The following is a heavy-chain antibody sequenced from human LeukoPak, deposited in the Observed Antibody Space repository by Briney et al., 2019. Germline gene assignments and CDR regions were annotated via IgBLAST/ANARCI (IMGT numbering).Heavy chain of an antibody. CDR2: IIPIFGTA. CDR3: ARVDRRGYDILTGPFDY. Sequence: SVKVSCKASGGTFSSYAISWVRQAPGQGLEWMGGIIPIFGTANYAQKFQGRVTITADESTSTAYMELSSLRSEDTAVYYCARVDRRGYDILTGPFDYWGQGTLVTVSS. V-gene: IGHV1-69*13. D-gene: IGHD3-9*01. CDR1: GGTFSSYA. J-gene: IGHJ4*02.